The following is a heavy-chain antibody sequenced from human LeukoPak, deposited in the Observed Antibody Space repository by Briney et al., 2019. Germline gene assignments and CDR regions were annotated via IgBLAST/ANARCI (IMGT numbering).Heavy chain of an antibody. V-gene: IGHV4-4*07. D-gene: IGHD1-26*01. J-gene: IGHJ4*02. CDR3: ARENSGSYREFDY. CDR2: IYASGST. Sequence: SETLSLTCTVSGGSISTYNWSWVRQPAGKGLEWIGRIYASGSTYFNPSLKSRVSMSVDTSKNQFSLKLSSVTAADTAVFYCARENSGSYREFDYWGQGTLVTVSS. CDR1: GGSISTYN.